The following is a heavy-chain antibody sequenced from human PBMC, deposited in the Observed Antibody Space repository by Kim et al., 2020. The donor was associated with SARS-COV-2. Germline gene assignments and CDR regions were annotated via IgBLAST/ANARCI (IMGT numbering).Heavy chain of an antibody. CDR3: AKGRSSSWYDAFDI. CDR2: ISYDGNNK. Sequence: GGSLRLSCAVSGFTLSSYDMHWVRQAPGKGLEWVAIISYDGNNKYYVDSVKGRFTISRDNSKNTLYLQMNSLRAEDTAIYYCAKGRSSSWYDAFDIWGQGAMVTVSS. D-gene: IGHD6-13*01. V-gene: IGHV3-30*18. J-gene: IGHJ3*02. CDR1: GFTLSSYD.